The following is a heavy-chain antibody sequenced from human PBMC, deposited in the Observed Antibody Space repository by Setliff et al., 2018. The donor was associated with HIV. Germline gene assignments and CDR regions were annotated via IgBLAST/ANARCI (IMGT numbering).Heavy chain of an antibody. D-gene: IGHD6-13*01. CDR1: GGSIRNYY. CDR3: ARHWVDSSSWSLYYYYYMDV. J-gene: IGHJ6*03. CDR2: IYYSGST. V-gene: IGHV4-59*08. Sequence: SETLSLTCTVSGGSIRNYYWSWIRQPPGKGLEWIGNIYYSGSTSYNPSFKSRVTISVDTSKKQFSLNLTSLTAADTAVYYCARHWVDSSSWSLYYYYYMDVWGKGTTVTVS.